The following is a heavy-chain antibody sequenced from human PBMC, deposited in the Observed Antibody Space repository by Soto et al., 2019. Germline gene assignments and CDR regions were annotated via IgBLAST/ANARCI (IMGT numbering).Heavy chain of an antibody. CDR1: GGTFSSYA. CDR3: ARGEDIVVVPAATPYYYYGMDV. J-gene: IGHJ6*02. D-gene: IGHD2-2*02. Sequence: SVKVSCKASGGTFSSYAISWVRQAPGQGLEWMGGIIPIFGTANYAQKFQGRVTITADKSTSTAYMELSSLRSEDTAVYYCARGEDIVVVPAATPYYYYGMDVWGQGTTVTVS. V-gene: IGHV1-69*06. CDR2: IIPIFGTA.